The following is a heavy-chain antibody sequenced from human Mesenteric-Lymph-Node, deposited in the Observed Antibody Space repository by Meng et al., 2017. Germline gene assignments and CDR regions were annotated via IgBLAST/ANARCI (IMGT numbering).Heavy chain of an antibody. CDR2: INHSGST. J-gene: IGHJ4*02. CDR3: ARGVGATTF. CDR1: GGSFSGYY. V-gene: IGHV4-34*01. Sequence: GSLRLSCAVYGGSFSGYYWSWIRQPPGKGLEWIGEINHSGSTNYSPSLKSRVNISVDTSKNQLSLKLSSVTAADTAVYYCARGVGATTFWGQGNLVTVSS. D-gene: IGHD1-26*01.